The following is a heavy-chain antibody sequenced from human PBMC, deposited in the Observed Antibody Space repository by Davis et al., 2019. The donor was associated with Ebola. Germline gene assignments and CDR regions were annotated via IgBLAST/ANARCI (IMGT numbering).Heavy chain of an antibody. CDR1: GSTFSSYG. V-gene: IGHV3-33*01. D-gene: IGHD4-11*01. CDR2: IWYDGSNK. J-gene: IGHJ4*02. CDR3: ARNTVTGDFDY. Sequence: GESLKISCAASGSTFSSYGMHWVRQAPGKGLEWVAVIWYDGSNKYYADSVKGRFTISRDNSKNTLYLQMNSLRAEDTAVYYCARNTVTGDFDYWGQGTLVTVSS.